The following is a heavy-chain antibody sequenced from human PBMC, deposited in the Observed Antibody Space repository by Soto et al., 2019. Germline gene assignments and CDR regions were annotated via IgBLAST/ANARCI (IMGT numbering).Heavy chain of an antibody. CDR3: VSGRFPNWFDP. D-gene: IGHD3-10*01. J-gene: IGHJ5*02. V-gene: IGHV2-5*01. CDR1: GFSLSTNGAG. Sequence: QITLKESGPTLVKSTQTLTLTCTFSGFSLSTNGAGVGWIRQPPGKALEWLALIYWNGNKSYSPSLKSRLTITKDSSKNHVVLTMTNMDPVHTATYSCVSGRFPNWFDPWGQGILVTVSS. CDR2: IYWNGNK.